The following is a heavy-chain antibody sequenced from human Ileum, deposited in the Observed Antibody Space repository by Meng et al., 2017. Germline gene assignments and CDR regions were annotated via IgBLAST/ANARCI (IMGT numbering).Heavy chain of an antibody. J-gene: IGHJ5*02. CDR1: GGAFSSSA. CDR2: IIPILNAS. Sequence: QVQLVQSGAEGKYPGSSVTVSCKASGGAFSSSAIGWLRQAPGRGLEWMGGIIPILNASTYAQNFKGRVTLSADMATTTVYMELSSLTSDDTAVYFCARDCSGGGCFDPWGQGTLVTVS. D-gene: IGHD2-15*01. V-gene: IGHV1-69*10. CDR3: ARDCSGGGCFDP.